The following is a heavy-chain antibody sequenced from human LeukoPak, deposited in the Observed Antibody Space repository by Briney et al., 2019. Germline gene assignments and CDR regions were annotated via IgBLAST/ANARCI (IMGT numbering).Heavy chain of an antibody. J-gene: IGHJ4*02. D-gene: IGHD6-13*01. V-gene: IGHV4-59*01. Sequence: PSETLSLTCTVSGGSISSYYWSWIRQPPGKGLEWIGYIYYSGSTNYNPSLKSRVTISVDTSKNQFSLKLSSVPAADTAVYYCARDVAAALDYWGQGTLVTVSS. CDR1: GGSISSYY. CDR3: ARDVAAALDY. CDR2: IYYSGST.